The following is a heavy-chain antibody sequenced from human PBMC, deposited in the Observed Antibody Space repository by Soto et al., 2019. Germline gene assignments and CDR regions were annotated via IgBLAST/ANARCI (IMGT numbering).Heavy chain of an antibody. CDR2: IYFSGRT. CDR3: ARRGVPATMTDS. D-gene: IGHD2-2*01. CDR1: GGSISSSNYY. J-gene: IGHJ4*02. V-gene: IGHV4-39*01. Sequence: SETLSLTCRVSGGSISSSNYYWGWIRQPPGKGLEWIGSIYFSGRTYYNPSLKSRVTISVDTSKNQFSLTLSSVTAADTAVYYCARRGVPATMTDSWGRGALVTVS.